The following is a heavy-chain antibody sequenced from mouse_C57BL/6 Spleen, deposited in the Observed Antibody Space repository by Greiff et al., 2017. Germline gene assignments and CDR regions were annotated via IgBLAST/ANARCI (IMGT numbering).Heavy chain of an antibody. D-gene: IGHD2-1*01. Sequence: QVQLQQPGAELVKPGASVKLSCKASGYTFTSYWMHWVKQRPGQGLEWIGMIHPNSGSTNYNEKCKSKATLTVDKSSSTAHMQLSSLTFEDSAVYYCASLYYYFDYWGQGTTLTVSS. J-gene: IGHJ2*01. CDR2: IHPNSGST. CDR3: ASLYYYFDY. V-gene: IGHV1-64*01. CDR1: GYTFTSYW.